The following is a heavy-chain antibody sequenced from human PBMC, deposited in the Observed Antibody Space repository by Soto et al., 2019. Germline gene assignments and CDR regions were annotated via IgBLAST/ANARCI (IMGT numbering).Heavy chain of an antibody. D-gene: IGHD5-18*01. CDR3: AKVMVKNWFDP. CDR1: GFTFSKYA. Sequence: GGSLRLSCEGFGFTFSKYAMHWVRQAPGKGLEWVAVISYDGRDIHYADSVKGRFTISRDNSKNTLYLQMNSLRADDTAVYYCAKVMVKNWFDPWGQGTLVTVSS. CDR2: ISYDGRDI. J-gene: IGHJ5*02. V-gene: IGHV3-30*04.